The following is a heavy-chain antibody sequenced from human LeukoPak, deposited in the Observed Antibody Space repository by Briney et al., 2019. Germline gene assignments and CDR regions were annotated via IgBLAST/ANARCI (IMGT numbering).Heavy chain of an antibody. D-gene: IGHD3-9*01. CDR2: ISGSGGST. J-gene: IGHJ4*02. Sequence: PGGSERLSCAASGFTFSSYGMSWIRQAPGKGLEWVSAISGSGGSTYYADSVKGRFTISRDNSKNTLYLQMNSLRAEDTAVYYCAKGRYYDILTGYYNDYWGQGTLVTVSS. CDR1: GFTFSSYG. V-gene: IGHV3-23*01. CDR3: AKGRYYDILTGYYNDY.